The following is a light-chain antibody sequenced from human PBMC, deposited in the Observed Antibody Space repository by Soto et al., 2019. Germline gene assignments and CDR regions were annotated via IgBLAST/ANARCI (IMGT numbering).Light chain of an antibody. CDR1: SSNIGSNT. CDR2: SNN. V-gene: IGLV1-44*01. CDR3: AAWDNSLNAHYV. J-gene: IGLJ1*01. Sequence: QPVLTQPPSASGTPGQRVTISCSGSSSNIGSNTVNWYQQLPGTAPKLLIYSNNQRPSGVPDRCSGSKSGTSASLAISWLQSEDEADYYCAAWDNSLNAHYVFGTGTKLTVL.